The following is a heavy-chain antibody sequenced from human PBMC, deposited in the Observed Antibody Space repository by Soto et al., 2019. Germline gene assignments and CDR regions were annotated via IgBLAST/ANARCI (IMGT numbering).Heavy chain of an antibody. D-gene: IGHD4-17*01. Sequence: SETLSLTCTGSGGSISSYYWSWIRQPPGKGLEWIGYIYYSGSTNYNPSLKSRVTISVDTSKNQFSLKLSSVTAADTAVYYCARDHGDSDAFDIWGQGTMVTVS. CDR3: ARDHGDSDAFDI. V-gene: IGHV4-59*01. CDR2: IYYSGST. CDR1: GGSISSYY. J-gene: IGHJ3*02.